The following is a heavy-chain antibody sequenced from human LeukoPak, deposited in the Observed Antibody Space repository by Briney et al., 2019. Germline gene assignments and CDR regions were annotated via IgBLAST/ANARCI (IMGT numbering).Heavy chain of an antibody. V-gene: IGHV1-69*13. CDR1: GGTFSSYA. CDR2: IIPIFGTA. J-gene: IGHJ4*02. D-gene: IGHD6-19*01. Sequence: ASVKVSCKASGGTFSSYAISWVRQAPGQGLEWMGGIIPIFGTANYSQKFQGRVTITADESTSTAYMELSSLRSEDTAVYYCARSSAVARVSYYFDYWGQGTLVTVSS. CDR3: ARSSAVARVSYYFDY.